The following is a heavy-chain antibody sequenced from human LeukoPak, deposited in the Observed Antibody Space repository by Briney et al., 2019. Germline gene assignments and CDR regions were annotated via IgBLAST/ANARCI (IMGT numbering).Heavy chain of an antibody. J-gene: IGHJ4*02. Sequence: NPSETLSLTCTVSGGSISSGSYYWSWIRQPAGKGLEWIGRIYTSGSTNYNPSLKSRVTISVDTSKNQFSLKLSSVTAADTAVYYCAMAPSPSHGYWFDYWGQGTLVTVSS. V-gene: IGHV4-61*02. CDR2: IYTSGST. CDR1: GGSISSGSYY. D-gene: IGHD5-18*01. CDR3: AMAPSPSHGYWFDY.